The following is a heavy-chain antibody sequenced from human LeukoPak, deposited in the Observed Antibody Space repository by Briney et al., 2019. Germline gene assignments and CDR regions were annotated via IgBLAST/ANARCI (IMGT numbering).Heavy chain of an antibody. CDR3: ARRSPASPFDY. CDR2: NYNSEST. CDR1: GGSVSSGGSY. J-gene: IGHJ4*02. Sequence: SETLSLTCTVSGGSVSSGGSYWSWIRQLPGKGLEWIGYNYNSESTYYNPSLTCRVTISVDTSKNQFSLKLSSVTAADTAVYYCARRSPASPFDYWGQGTLVTVSS. D-gene: IGHD2-2*01. V-gene: IGHV4-31*03.